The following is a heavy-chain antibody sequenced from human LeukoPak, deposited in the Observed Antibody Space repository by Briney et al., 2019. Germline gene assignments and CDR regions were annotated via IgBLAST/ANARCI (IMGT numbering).Heavy chain of an antibody. Sequence: GGPLRLSCAASGFTVSSNYMSWVRQAPGKGLEWVSVIYSGGNTYYADSVKGRFTISRDNSKNTLYLQMNSLRAEDTAVYYCASVTWIQLWSFFDYWGQGTLVTVSS. CDR2: IYSGGNT. J-gene: IGHJ4*02. CDR1: GFTVSSNY. CDR3: ASVTWIQLWSFFDY. D-gene: IGHD5-18*01. V-gene: IGHV3-53*01.